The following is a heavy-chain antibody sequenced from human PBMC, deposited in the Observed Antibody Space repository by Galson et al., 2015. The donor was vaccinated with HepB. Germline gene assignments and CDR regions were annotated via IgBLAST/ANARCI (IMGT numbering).Heavy chain of an antibody. D-gene: IGHD3-22*01. CDR3: ARDPAGSDYYIDWFDP. CDR1: GGSISSGDSY. Sequence: TLSLTCTVSGGSISSGDSYWSWIRQPPGKGLEWIGFIFYSGNTYYNPSLRSRVTISIDTSKNQFSLKMTSVTAADTAVYYCARDPAGSDYYIDWFDPWGQGTLVTVSS. CDR2: IFYSGNT. J-gene: IGHJ5*02. V-gene: IGHV4-30-4*01.